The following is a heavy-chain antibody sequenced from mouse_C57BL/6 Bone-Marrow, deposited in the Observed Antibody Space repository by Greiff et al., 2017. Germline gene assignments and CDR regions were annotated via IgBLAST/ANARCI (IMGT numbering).Heavy chain of an antibody. V-gene: IGHV14-4*01. D-gene: IGHD4-1*02. CDR2: IDPENGDT. Sequence: EVQLQQSGAELVRPGASVKLSCTASGFNIKDDYMHWVKQRPEQGLEWIGWIDPENGDTEYASKFQGKATIPADTSSNTAYLQLSSLTSEDTAVYYGTPTGYYFDYWGQGTTLTVSS. J-gene: IGHJ2*01. CDR3: TPTGYYFDY. CDR1: GFNIKDDY.